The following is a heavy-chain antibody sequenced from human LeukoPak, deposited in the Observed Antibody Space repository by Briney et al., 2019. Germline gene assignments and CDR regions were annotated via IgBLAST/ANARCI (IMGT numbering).Heavy chain of an antibody. V-gene: IGHV1-69*05. J-gene: IGHJ3*02. D-gene: IGHD2-2*01. CDR3: ARAGGFNASPIGAFDI. CDR2: IIPIFGTA. Sequence: ASVTVSCKASGGTFSSYAISWVRQAPGQGLEWMGGIIPIFGTANYAQKFQGRVTITTDESTSTAYMELSSLRSEDTAVYYCARAGGFNASPIGAFDIWGQGTMVTVSS. CDR1: GGTFSSYA.